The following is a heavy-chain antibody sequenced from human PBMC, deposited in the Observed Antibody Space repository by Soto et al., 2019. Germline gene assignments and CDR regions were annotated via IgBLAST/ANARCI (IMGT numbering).Heavy chain of an antibody. D-gene: IGHD6-13*01. CDR2: ISSSSSYT. J-gene: IGHJ5*02. CDR1: GFTFSNAW. V-gene: IGHV3-11*06. CDR3: ARSSSWSPNWFDP. Sequence: PGGSLRLSCVASGFTFSNAWMSWIRQAPGKGLEWVSYISSSSSYTNYADSVKGRFTISRDNAKNSLYLQMNSLRAEDTAVYYCARSSSWSPNWFDPWGQGTLVTVSS.